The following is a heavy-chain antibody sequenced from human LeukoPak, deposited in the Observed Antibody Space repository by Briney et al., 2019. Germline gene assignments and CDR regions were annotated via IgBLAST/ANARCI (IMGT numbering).Heavy chain of an antibody. J-gene: IGHJ4*02. D-gene: IGHD1-26*01. Sequence: SGGSLRLSCAASGFTFSSYAMSWVRQAPGKGLEWVANIKQDGSEKYYVDSVKGRFTISRDNAKNSLYLEMNSLRAEDTAVFYCARARGSYSFDYWGQGTLVTVSS. CDR3: ARARGSYSFDY. V-gene: IGHV3-7*01. CDR1: GFTFSSYA. CDR2: IKQDGSEK.